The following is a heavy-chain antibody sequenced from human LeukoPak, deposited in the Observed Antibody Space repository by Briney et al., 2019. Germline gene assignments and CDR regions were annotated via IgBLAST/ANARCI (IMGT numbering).Heavy chain of an antibody. CDR1: GFTFSSYA. V-gene: IGHV3-30-3*01. CDR3: ARSYDFWSGYYRNWFDP. CDR2: ISYDGSNK. J-gene: IGHJ5*02. D-gene: IGHD3-3*01. Sequence: PGGSLRLSCAASGFTFSSYAMHWVRQAPGKGLEWVAVISYDGSNKYYADYVKGRFTISRDNSKNTLYLQMSSLRSEDTAVYYCARSYDFWSGYYRNWFDPWGQGTLVTVSS.